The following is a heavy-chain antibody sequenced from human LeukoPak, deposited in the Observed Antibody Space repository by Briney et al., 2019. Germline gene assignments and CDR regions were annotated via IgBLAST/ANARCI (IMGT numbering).Heavy chain of an antibody. CDR3: ASRHIYSNYVDY. CDR2: IIPILGIA. Sequence: VASVKVSCKASGGTFSSYAISWVRQAPGQGLEWMGRIIPILGIANYAQKFQGRVTITADKSTSTAYMELSSLRSEDTAVYYCASRHIYSNYVDYWGQGTLVTVSS. J-gene: IGHJ4*02. V-gene: IGHV1-69*04. D-gene: IGHD4-11*01. CDR1: GGTFSSYA.